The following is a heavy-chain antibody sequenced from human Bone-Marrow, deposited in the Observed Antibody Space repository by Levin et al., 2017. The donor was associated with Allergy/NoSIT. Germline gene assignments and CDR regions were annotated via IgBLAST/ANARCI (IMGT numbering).Heavy chain of an antibody. Sequence: SCAASGFSLSNYAMYWVRQAPGKGLDWVAVITFDESEKMYADSVKGRFTVSRDTSKNTLYLQMSSLRPEDTAVYFCARGVTTLDHWGQGTLVTVSS. D-gene: IGHD4-11*01. J-gene: IGHJ4*02. CDR2: ITFDESEK. CDR1: GFSLSNYA. CDR3: ARGVTTLDH. V-gene: IGHV3-30*15.